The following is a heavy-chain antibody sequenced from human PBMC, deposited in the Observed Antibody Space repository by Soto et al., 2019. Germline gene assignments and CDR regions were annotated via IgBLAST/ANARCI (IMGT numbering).Heavy chain of an antibody. Sequence: ASVKVSCKASGGTFSSYAISWVRQAPGQGLEWMGSIIPIFGTANYAQKFQGRVTITADKSTSTAYMELSSLRSEDTAVYYCARNVMGGSSGYDYGMDVWGQGTTVTVSS. CDR3: ARNVMGGSSGYDYGMDV. D-gene: IGHD3-22*01. V-gene: IGHV1-69*06. J-gene: IGHJ6*02. CDR2: IIPIFGTA. CDR1: GGTFSSYA.